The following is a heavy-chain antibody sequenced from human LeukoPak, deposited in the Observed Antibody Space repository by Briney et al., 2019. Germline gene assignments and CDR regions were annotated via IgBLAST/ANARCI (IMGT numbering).Heavy chain of an antibody. CDR2: INPSGGIT. CDR3: ARGLGYCSGDSCYGDYYYGIDV. D-gene: IGHD2-15*01. Sequence: ASVKVSCKASGYTFTTYYMHWVRQAPGQGLEWMGIINPSGGITSYAQKFQGRVTMTRDTSTSTVYMELSSLRSEDTAVFYCARGLGYCSGDSCYGDYYYGIDVWGRGTTVTVSS. J-gene: IGHJ6*02. CDR1: GYTFTTYY. V-gene: IGHV1-46*01.